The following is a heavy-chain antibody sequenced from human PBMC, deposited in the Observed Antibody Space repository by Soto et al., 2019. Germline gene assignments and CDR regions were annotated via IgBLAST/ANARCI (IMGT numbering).Heavy chain of an antibody. CDR1: GGYIRGGDYY. D-gene: IGHD3-22*01. CDR3: ARGYYYDSSGYYRYYYYYGMDV. CDR2: IYYSGST. J-gene: IGHJ6*02. Sequence: PSETQCLTCTVSGGYIRGGDYYWSWIKQPPGKGLEWSGYIYYSGSTYYNPSLKSRVTISVDTSKNRFSLKLSSVTAADTAVYYCARGYYYDSSGYYRYYYYYGMDVWGQGTTVTVSS. V-gene: IGHV4-30-4*01.